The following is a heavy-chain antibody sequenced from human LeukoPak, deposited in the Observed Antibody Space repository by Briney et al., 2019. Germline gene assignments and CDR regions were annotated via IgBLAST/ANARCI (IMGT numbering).Heavy chain of an antibody. V-gene: IGHV3-30*04. CDR3: AREGLAAAKAFDY. CDR2: ISYDGSNK. J-gene: IGHJ4*02. CDR1: GFTFSSYA. Sequence: GRSLRLSCAASGFTFSSYAMHWVRQAPGKGLEWVAVISYDGSNKYYADSVKGRFTIPRDNSKNTLYLQMNSLRAEDTAVYYCAREGLAAAKAFDYWGQGTLVTVSS. D-gene: IGHD6-13*01.